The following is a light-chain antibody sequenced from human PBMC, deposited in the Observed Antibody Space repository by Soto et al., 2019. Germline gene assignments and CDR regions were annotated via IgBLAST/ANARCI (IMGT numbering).Light chain of an antibody. CDR3: QQYNTWPPYT. V-gene: IGKV3-15*01. CDR1: QSITSH. CDR2: DAS. Sequence: EIVMTQSPATLSVSPGERATLSRRASQSITSHLAWYQQKPGQTPRLLIYDASTRATGIPARFSASGSGTEFTLTISSVLSEDFAVYYCQQYNTWPPYTFGQGTKLDIK. J-gene: IGKJ2*01.